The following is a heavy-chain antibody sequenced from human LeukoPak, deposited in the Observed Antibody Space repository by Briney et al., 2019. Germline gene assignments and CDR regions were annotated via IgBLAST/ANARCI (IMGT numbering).Heavy chain of an antibody. CDR1: GFSFSVFW. D-gene: IGHD1-1*01. J-gene: IGHJ4*02. Sequence: GGSLRLSCAASGFSFSVFWMHWVRQAPGKGPVWVSRIKTDGSITNYADSVKGRFTISRDNAKNTLYLQMNSLRAEDTAVYYCARDPWNYWGQGTLVTVSS. V-gene: IGHV3-74*01. CDR2: IKTDGSIT. CDR3: ARDPWNY.